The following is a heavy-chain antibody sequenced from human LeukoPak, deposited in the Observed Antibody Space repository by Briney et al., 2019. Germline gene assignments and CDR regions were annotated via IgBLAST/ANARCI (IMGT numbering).Heavy chain of an antibody. D-gene: IGHD6-13*01. CDR2: IYHSGST. Sequence: SETLSLTCTVSGGSISSYYWSWIRQPPGKGLEWIGYIYHSGSTNYNPSLKSRVTISVDTSKNQFSLKLSSVTAADTAVYYCARGPHSSSWYHFDYWGQGTLVTVSS. CDR1: GGSISSYY. J-gene: IGHJ4*02. CDR3: ARGPHSSSWYHFDY. V-gene: IGHV4-59*01.